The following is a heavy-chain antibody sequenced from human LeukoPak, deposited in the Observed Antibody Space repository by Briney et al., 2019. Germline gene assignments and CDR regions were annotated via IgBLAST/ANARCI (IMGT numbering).Heavy chain of an antibody. CDR3: AKDMSDTSAWYFDY. D-gene: IGHD5-18*01. J-gene: IGHJ4*02. CDR2: INGDGGST. V-gene: IGHV3-43*02. CDR1: GFTFDDYA. Sequence: GGSLRLSCAASGFTFDDYAMHWVRQAPGKGLEWVSPINGDGGSTYYGDSVKGRFTISRDNSKNSLYLQINSLRTEDTALYYCAKDMSDTSAWYFDYWGQGTLVTVSS.